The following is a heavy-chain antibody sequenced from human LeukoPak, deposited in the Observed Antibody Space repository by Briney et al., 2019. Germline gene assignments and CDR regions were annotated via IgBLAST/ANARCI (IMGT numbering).Heavy chain of an antibody. CDR1: GFSVSSSY. Sequence: GGSLRLSCAASGFSVSSSYMSWVRRAPGKGLEWVSIFYSDGSTYYADSVKGRFTISRDISKNTVCLQMNSLRVDDTALYYCASALLYYGSGTRQFYFDSWGHGTLVTVSS. V-gene: IGHV3-53*01. J-gene: IGHJ4*01. CDR3: ASALLYYGSGTRQFYFDS. D-gene: IGHD3-10*01. CDR2: FYSDGST.